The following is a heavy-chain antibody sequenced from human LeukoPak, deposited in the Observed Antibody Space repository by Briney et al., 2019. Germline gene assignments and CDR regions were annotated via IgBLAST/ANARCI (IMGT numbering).Heavy chain of an antibody. CDR1: GGSISSYY. D-gene: IGHD1-26*01. J-gene: IGHJ5*02. CDR3: ARVLFGGSYFGNWFDP. CDR2: MYHSGST. Sequence: SETLSLTCTVSGGSISSYYWSWIRQTPGKGLEWIGSMYHSGSTYFNPPLKSRVTISVDTSKNQFSLKLISVTAADTAVYYCARVLFGGSYFGNWFDPWGQGTLVTVSS. V-gene: IGHV4-59*08.